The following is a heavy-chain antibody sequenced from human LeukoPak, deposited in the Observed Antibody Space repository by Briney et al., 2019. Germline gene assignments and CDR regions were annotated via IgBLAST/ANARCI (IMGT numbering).Heavy chain of an antibody. D-gene: IGHD3-22*01. CDR3: ARYDSSGYSIEY. Sequence: SQTLSLTCTVSGGSISSGGYYWSWIRQHPGKGLEWIGYIYYSGSTYYNPSLKSRVTISVDTSRNQFSLKLSSVTAADTAVYYCARYDSSGYSIEYWGQGTQVTVAS. CDR2: IYYSGST. CDR1: GGSISSGGYY. J-gene: IGHJ4*02. V-gene: IGHV4-31*03.